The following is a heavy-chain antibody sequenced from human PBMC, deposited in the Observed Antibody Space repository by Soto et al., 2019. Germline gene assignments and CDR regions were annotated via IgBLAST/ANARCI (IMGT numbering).Heavy chain of an antibody. V-gene: IGHV1-58*01. CDR3: EPQRQGAPYYFDY. CDR1: TVTFTSSA. CDR2: IVVGSGNT. D-gene: IGHD1-26*01. J-gene: IGHJ4*01. Sequence: ASVKVSCKACTVTFTSSAVQWVRQARGQRLEWIGWIVVGSGNTKYAQNFQERVTITRDMSSGTAYLELSSLRSEDTDVYYCEPQRQGAPYYFDYGX.